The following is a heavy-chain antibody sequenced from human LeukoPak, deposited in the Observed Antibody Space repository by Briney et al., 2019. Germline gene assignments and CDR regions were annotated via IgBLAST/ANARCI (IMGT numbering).Heavy chain of an antibody. D-gene: IGHD3-10*01. J-gene: IGHJ4*02. CDR1: GFTFDDYA. CDR2: ISWNSGSI. Sequence: GGSLRLSCAASGFTFDDYAMHWVRQAPGKGLEWVSGISWNSGSIGYADSVKGRFTISRDNAKNSLYLQMNSLRAEDTALYYCAKDMTLWFGELLVGIFDYWGQGTLVTVSS. V-gene: IGHV3-9*01. CDR3: AKDMTLWFGELLVGIFDY.